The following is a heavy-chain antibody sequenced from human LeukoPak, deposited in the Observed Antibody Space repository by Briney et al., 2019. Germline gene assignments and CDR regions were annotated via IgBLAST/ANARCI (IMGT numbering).Heavy chain of an antibody. CDR3: AKDRWAQGDQVAMADSVHY. D-gene: IGHD5-12*01. V-gene: IGHV3-23*01. CDR2: ISGSGGST. J-gene: IGHJ4*02. CDR1: GYTFSSYA. Sequence: GGSLRPSCAASGYTFSSYAMNWVRPAPGKGLEWVSGISGSGGSTYYADSVKGRFTISRDNSKNTLYVQMNNLRAEDTAVYYCAKDRWAQGDQVAMADSVHYWGQGTLVIVSS.